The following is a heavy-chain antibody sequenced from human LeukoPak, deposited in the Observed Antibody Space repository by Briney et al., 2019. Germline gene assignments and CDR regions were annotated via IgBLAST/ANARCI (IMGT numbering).Heavy chain of an antibody. Sequence: GGSLRLPCAASGFTVSSNYMSWVRQAPGKGLEWVSVIYSGGSTYYADSVKGRFTISRDNSKNTLYLQMNSLRAEDTAVYYCARDLRYCSSTSCRGAFDIWGQGTMVTVSS. CDR1: GFTVSSNY. D-gene: IGHD2-2*01. V-gene: IGHV3-53*01. J-gene: IGHJ3*02. CDR2: IYSGGST. CDR3: ARDLRYCSSTSCRGAFDI.